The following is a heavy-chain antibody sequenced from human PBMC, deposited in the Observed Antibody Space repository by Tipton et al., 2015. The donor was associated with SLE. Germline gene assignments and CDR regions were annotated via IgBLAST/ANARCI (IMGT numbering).Heavy chain of an antibody. D-gene: IGHD1-26*01. CDR1: RYRVPNYW. CDR2: IHPGDSDT. Sequence: QLVQSGAEVKKPGESLKISCKDSRYRVPNYWIAWVRQMPGKGLEWMGIIHPGDSDTRYSPSFQGQVTISVDKSISAAYLQWRSLKASDTAMYYCARKPRGTSEVDYWGQGTLVTVSS. CDR3: ARKPRGTSEVDY. J-gene: IGHJ4*02. V-gene: IGHV5-51*03.